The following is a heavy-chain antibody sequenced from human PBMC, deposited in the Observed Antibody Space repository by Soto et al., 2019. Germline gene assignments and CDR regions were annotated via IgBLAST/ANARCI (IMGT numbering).Heavy chain of an antibody. CDR3: VRGGEDTAMITGYFDH. CDR1: GGSFSGYY. Sequence: NPSETLSLTCAVYGGSFSGYYWSWIRQPPGKGLEWIGEINHSGSTNYNPSLKRRVTISVDTSKNQFTLKLSSVTAADTAVYYCVRGGEDTAMITGYFDHWGQGTLVTVSS. J-gene: IGHJ4*02. CDR2: INHSGST. D-gene: IGHD5-18*01. V-gene: IGHV4-34*01.